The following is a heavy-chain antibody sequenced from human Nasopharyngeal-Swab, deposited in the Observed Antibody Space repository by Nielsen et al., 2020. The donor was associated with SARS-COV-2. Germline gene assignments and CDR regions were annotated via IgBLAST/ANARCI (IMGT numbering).Heavy chain of an antibody. CDR3: ARHLTNDYYYYGMDV. V-gene: IGHV1-3*01. CDR2: INAGNGNT. Sequence: WVRQAPGQRLEWMGWINAGNGNTKYSQKFQGRVTITRDTSASTAYMELSSLRSEDTAAYYCARHLTNDYYYYGMDVWGQGTTVTVSS. J-gene: IGHJ6*02. D-gene: IGHD2-8*01.